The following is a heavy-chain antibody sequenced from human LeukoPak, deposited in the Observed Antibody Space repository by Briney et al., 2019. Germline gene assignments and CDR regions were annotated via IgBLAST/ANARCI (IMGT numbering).Heavy chain of an antibody. CDR1: GFTFSAYS. CDR2: TSTSSSYI. D-gene: IGHD5-24*01. Sequence: GGSLRLSCAASGFTFSAYSMNWVRQAPGKGLEWVSSTSTSSSYIYYADSVKGRFTVSRDNAKNSLFLQMNSLRAEDTALYYCARDREMGTIRNGFDVWGQGTIVSVSS. V-gene: IGHV3-21*01. CDR3: ARDREMGTIRNGFDV. J-gene: IGHJ3*01.